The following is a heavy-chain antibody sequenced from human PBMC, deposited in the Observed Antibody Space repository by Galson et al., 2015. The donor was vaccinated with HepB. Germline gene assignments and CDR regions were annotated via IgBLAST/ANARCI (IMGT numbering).Heavy chain of an antibody. J-gene: IGHJ6*02. Sequence: SLRLSCAASGFTFSSYWMHWVRQAPGKGLVWVSRINSDGSSTSYADSVKGRFTISRDNAKNTLYLQMNRLRAEDTAVYYCARVALGYYDSSGWYYYYGMDVWGQGTTVTVSS. CDR3: ARVALGYYDSSGWYYYYGMDV. V-gene: IGHV3-74*01. CDR1: GFTFSSYW. D-gene: IGHD3-22*01. CDR2: INSDGSST.